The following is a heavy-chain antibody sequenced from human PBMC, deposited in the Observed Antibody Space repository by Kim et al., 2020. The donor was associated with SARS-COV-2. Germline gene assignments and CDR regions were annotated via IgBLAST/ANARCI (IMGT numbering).Heavy chain of an antibody. CDR1: GLTFRSYE. D-gene: IGHD3-22*01. CDR2: ISGSGSSK. V-gene: IGHV3-48*03. Sequence: GGSLRLSCAASGLTFRSYEMNWVRQAPGKGLEWVSYISGSGSSKYYADSVKGRFTISRDNAKDSLYLQMNGLRAEDTAVYYCAREVVVSPDDIWGQGTMVTVSS. CDR3: AREVVVSPDDI. J-gene: IGHJ3*02.